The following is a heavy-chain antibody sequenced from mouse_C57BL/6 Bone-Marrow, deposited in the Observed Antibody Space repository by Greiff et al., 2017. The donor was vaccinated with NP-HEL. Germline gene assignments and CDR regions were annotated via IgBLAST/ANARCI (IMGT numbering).Heavy chain of an antibody. CDR2: IYPGDGDT. D-gene: IGHD1-2*01. Sequence: QVQLKESGPELVKPGASVKISCKASGYTFSSSWMNWVKQRPGKGLEWIGRIYPGDGDTNYNGKFKGKATLTADKSSSTAYMQLSSLTSEDSAVYFCAREESTALYAMDYWGQGTSVTVSS. CDR1: GYTFSSSW. V-gene: IGHV1-82*01. J-gene: IGHJ4*01. CDR3: AREESTALYAMDY.